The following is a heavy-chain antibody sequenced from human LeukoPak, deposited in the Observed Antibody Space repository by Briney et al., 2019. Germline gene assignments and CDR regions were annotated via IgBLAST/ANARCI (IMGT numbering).Heavy chain of an antibody. Sequence: GESLKISCKGSRYSFTSYWISWVRQMPGKGLEWMGIIYPGDSDTRYSPSFQGQVTISADKSISTASLQWSSLKASDTAIYYCARQVSQQRAFDIWGQGTMVTVSS. CDR1: RYSFTSYW. J-gene: IGHJ3*02. CDR3: ARQVSQQRAFDI. V-gene: IGHV5-51*01. CDR2: IYPGDSDT. D-gene: IGHD6-6*01.